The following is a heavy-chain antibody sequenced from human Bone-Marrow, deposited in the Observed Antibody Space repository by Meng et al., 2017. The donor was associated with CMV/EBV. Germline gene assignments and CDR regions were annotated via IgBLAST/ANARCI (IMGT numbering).Heavy chain of an antibody. CDR2: ISGSGGST. CDR3: ARESPVARPDY. Sequence: GESLKISCAASGFTFSSYAMSWVRQAPGKGLEWVSAISGSGGSTYYADSVKGRFTISRDNAKNSLYPQMNSLRAEDTAVYYCARESPVARPDYWGQGTLVTVSS. CDR1: GFTFSSYA. V-gene: IGHV3-23*01. J-gene: IGHJ4*02. D-gene: IGHD2-15*01.